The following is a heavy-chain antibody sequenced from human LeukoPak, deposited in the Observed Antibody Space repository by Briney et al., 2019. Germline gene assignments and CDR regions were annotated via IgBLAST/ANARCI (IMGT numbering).Heavy chain of an antibody. J-gene: IGHJ6*02. Sequence: GESLKISCKGSGYSFTSYWIGWVRQMPGKGLEWMGIVYPGDSDTRYSPSFQGQVTISADKSISTAYLQWSSLKASDTAMYHCARLDAGSARHYYGMDVWGQGTTVTVSS. CDR1: GYSFTSYW. D-gene: IGHD3-10*01. CDR3: ARLDAGSARHYYGMDV. CDR2: VYPGDSDT. V-gene: IGHV5-51*01.